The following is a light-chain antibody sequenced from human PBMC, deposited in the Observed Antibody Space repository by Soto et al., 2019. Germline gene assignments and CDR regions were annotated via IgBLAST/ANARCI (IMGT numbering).Light chain of an antibody. J-gene: IGKJ4*01. CDR3: QQSSNWPLT. CDR1: QSVNSN. CDR2: DAS. Sequence: EIVLTQSPATLSSSPGERATLSXRASQSVNSNLAWYQQKPGQAPSLLIFDASYRATDIPARFSGSGSGTDFTLTIRSLEPEDFAVYYCQQSSNWPLTFGGGTKVDIK. V-gene: IGKV3-11*01.